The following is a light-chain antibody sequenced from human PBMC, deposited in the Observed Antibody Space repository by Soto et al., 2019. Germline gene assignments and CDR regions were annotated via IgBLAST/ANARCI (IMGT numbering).Light chain of an antibody. CDR2: AVS. V-gene: IGLV2-14*01. Sequence: QSALTQPASVSGSPGQSITISCTGDTKDISHSAYVSWYQQHPGKAPKLLIFAVSNRPSGVSSRFSGSKSGNTASLTISGLQAEDEADYYCSSYTSSSTYVFGPGTKLTVL. CDR3: SSYTSSSTYV. CDR1: TKDISHSAY. J-gene: IGLJ1*01.